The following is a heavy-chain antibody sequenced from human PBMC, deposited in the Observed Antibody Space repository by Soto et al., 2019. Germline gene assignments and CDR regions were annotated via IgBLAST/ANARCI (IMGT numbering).Heavy chain of an antibody. CDR2: IYHSGST. Sequence: SETLSLTCAVSGGSISSSNGWSWVRQPPGKGLEWIGEIYHSGSTNYNPSLKSRVTISVDKPKNQFSLKLSSVTAADTAVYYCASSICSGGSCYSDYWGQGTLVTVSS. D-gene: IGHD2-15*01. CDR3: ASSICSGGSCYSDY. J-gene: IGHJ4*02. CDR1: GGSISSSNG. V-gene: IGHV4-4*02.